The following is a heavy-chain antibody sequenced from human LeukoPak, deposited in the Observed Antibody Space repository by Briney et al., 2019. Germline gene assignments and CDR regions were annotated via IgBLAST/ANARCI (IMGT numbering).Heavy chain of an antibody. D-gene: IGHD6-19*01. V-gene: IGHV3-33*01. CDR2: IWYDGSNK. Sequence: GGSLRLSCAASGFTFSSYGMHWVRQAPGKGLEWVAVIWYDGSNKYYADSVKGRFTISRDNSKNTLYLQMNSLRAEDTAVYYCARDGSSGWYWVDYWSQGTLVTVSS. J-gene: IGHJ4*02. CDR3: ARDGSSGWYWVDY. CDR1: GFTFSSYG.